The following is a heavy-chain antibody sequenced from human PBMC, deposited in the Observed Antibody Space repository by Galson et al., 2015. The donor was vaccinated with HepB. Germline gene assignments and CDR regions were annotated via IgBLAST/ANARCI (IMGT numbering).Heavy chain of an antibody. D-gene: IGHD2/OR15-2a*01. CDR1: GLTLETYD. CDR3: AKGSPTSFYHYYMDV. V-gene: IGHV3-23*01. Sequence: LRLSCAASGLTLETYDISWVRQAPGRGLQWVSAISENDISTHYADPVKGRFTISRQKSKNMVFLQMNRLKVEDTAVYYCAKGSPTSFYHYYMDVWGKGATVTVSS. CDR2: ISENDIST. J-gene: IGHJ6*03.